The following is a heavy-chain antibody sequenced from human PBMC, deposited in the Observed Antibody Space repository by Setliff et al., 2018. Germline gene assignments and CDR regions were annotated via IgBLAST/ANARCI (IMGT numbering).Heavy chain of an antibody. V-gene: IGHV4-59*08. J-gene: IGHJ4*02. CDR3: ARGLHSGTYWGTRPLGLDY. CDR1: GGSINRHY. D-gene: IGHD1-26*01. Sequence: PSETLSLTCSVSGGSINRHYWNWIRQPPGKGLEWIGYIHYSGNTNYSPSLKSRVTISLDKSKSQFSLKLTSVTVADTAVYYCARGLHSGTYWGTRPLGLDYWGQGSLVTVSS. CDR2: IHYSGNT.